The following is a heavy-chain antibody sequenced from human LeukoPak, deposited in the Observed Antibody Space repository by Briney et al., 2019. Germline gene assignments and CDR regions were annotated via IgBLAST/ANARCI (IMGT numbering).Heavy chain of an antibody. J-gene: IGHJ6*03. CDR3: ARHPLWFGESYMDV. CDR2: INHSGST. D-gene: IGHD3-10*01. CDR1: GGSFSGYY. Sequence: SETLSLTCAVYGGSFSGYYWSWIRQPPGKGLEWIGEINHSGSTNYNLSLKSRVTISVDTSKNQFSLKLSSVTAADTAVYYCARHPLWFGESYMDVWGKGATVTISS. V-gene: IGHV4-34*01.